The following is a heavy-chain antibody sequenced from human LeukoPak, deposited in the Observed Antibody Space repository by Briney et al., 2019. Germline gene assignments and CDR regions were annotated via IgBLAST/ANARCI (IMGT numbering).Heavy chain of an antibody. CDR3: ARANYYDSSGYYYNAFDI. CDR1: GASISRGTYY. V-gene: IGHV4-39*01. CDR2: FYYTGST. Sequence: SETLSLTCSVSGASISRGTYYWGWIRQSPGKGLEWIGSFYYTGSTYYNPSLKSRITISVDTSKNQFSLKLSSVTAADTAVYYCARANYYDSSGYYYNAFDIWGQGTMVTVSS. D-gene: IGHD3-22*01. J-gene: IGHJ3*02.